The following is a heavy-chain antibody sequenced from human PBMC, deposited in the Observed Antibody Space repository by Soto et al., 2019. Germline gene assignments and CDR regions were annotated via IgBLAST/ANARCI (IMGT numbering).Heavy chain of an antibody. CDR3: AKDQLLAARYYYYGMDV. CDR1: GFTFSSYA. Sequence: PGGSLRLSCAASGFTFSSYAMSWVRQAPGKGLEWVSAISGSGGSTYYADSVKGRFTISRDNSKNTLYLQMNSLRAEDTAVYYCAKDQLLAARYYYYGMDVWGQGTTVTVSS. J-gene: IGHJ6*02. D-gene: IGHD6-6*01. V-gene: IGHV3-23*01. CDR2: ISGSGGST.